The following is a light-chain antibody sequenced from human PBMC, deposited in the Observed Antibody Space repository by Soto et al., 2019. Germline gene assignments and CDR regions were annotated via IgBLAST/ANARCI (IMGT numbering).Light chain of an antibody. J-gene: IGKJ4*01. CDR3: QQFSSYPLT. CDR2: DAS. Sequence: EFVWTQYPGTLSLSPGERATLSCRASQTVINNYLAWYQQKPGQAPRLLIYDASSRATGIPDRFSGGGSGTDFTLTISRLEPEDFAVYYCQQFSSYPLTFAGGTKVDI. CDR1: QTVINNY. V-gene: IGKV3-20*01.